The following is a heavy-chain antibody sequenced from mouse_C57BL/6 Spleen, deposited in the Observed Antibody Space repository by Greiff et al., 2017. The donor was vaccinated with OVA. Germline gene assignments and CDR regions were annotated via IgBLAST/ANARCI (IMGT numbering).Heavy chain of an antibody. CDR1: GYTFTSYW. CDR2: IYPGNSDT. V-gene: IGHV1-5*01. J-gene: IGHJ3*01. Sequence: EVQLQQSGAVLARPGASVKMSCKTSGYTFTSYWMDWVKQRPGQGLEWIGAIYPGNSDTSYNQKFKGKAKLTAVTYASTASMELSSLTNEDSAVYYCSICDCDCDCSLATAYWGQGTLVTVSA. D-gene: IGHD2-13*01. CDR3: SICDCDCDCSLATAY.